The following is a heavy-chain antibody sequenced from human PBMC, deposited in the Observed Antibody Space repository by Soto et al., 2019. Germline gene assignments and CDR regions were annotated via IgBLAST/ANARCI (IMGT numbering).Heavy chain of an antibody. J-gene: IGHJ4*02. CDR3: AVYRASSAY. D-gene: IGHD6-19*01. Sequence: GGSLRLSCTGSGFSFGDYAINWVRQAPGKGLEWVGLIRNQTYHETPEYAASVKDRFTITRDDSNSVAYLQMTSLRAEDTAVYYCAVYRASSAYWGQGTLVTVSS. CDR1: GFSFGDYA. V-gene: IGHV3-49*04. CDR2: IRNQTYHETP.